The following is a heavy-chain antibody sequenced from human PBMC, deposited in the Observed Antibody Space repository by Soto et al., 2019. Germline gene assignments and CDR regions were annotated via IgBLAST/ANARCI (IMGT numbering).Heavy chain of an antibody. CDR2: ISYDGSNK. Sequence: GGSLRLSCAASGFTFSSYGMHWVRQAPGKGLEWVAVISYDGSNKYYADSVKGRFTISRDNSKNTLYLQMNSLRAEDTALYYCAKPAYIAGGPFDYWGQGTLVTVSS. CDR1: GFTFSSYG. CDR3: AKPAYIAGGPFDY. V-gene: IGHV3-30*18. D-gene: IGHD2-21*01. J-gene: IGHJ4*02.